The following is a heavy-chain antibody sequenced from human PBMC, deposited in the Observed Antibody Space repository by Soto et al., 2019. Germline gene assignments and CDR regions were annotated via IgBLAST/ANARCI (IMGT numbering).Heavy chain of an antibody. V-gene: IGHV3-30-3*01. D-gene: IGHD4-17*01. J-gene: IGHJ6*02. Sequence: QAQLVESGGGVVQPGRSLRLSCAASGFTFNIYALHWVRQAPGKGLEWVAVISFDGTKKYYSDSVKGRFTISKDNLKKALYLQMTNLKVEDAALYFCARKDDYGYRYINYGLDVWGQGTKVTVSS. CDR3: ARKDDYGYRYINYGLDV. CDR2: ISFDGTKK. CDR1: GFTFNIYA.